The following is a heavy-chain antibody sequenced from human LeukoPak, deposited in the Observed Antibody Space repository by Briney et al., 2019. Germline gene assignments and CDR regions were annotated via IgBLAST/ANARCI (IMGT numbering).Heavy chain of an antibody. CDR1: GFTFSRDL. D-gene: IGHD5/OR15-5a*01. CDR2: ISEDGSIR. Sequence: GGSLRLSCAPSGFTFSRDLMPCGPGSPGKQRVGVSRISEDGSIRTYADYVQGRFTIYRDNAKSKVFLQMNSLRVEDTAVYFCVRRYYEYNVYDRHFDFWGQGILVSVSS. J-gene: IGHJ4*02. V-gene: IGHV3-74*03. CDR3: VRRYYEYNVYDRHFDF.